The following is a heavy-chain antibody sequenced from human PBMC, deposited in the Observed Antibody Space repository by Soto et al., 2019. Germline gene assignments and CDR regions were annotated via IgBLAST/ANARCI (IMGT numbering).Heavy chain of an antibody. Sequence: GGSLRLSCAASGFTFSRYWMHWVRQAPGKGLVWVSRINSDGRSTNYADSVKGRFTISRDNAKTRLYLQMNSLRAEDTAVYYCARDGSDFGYSGYALYYYYYMDVWGKGTTVTVSS. D-gene: IGHD5-12*01. CDR3: ARDGSDFGYSGYALYYYYYMDV. J-gene: IGHJ6*03. CDR2: INSDGRST. V-gene: IGHV3-74*01. CDR1: GFTFSRYW.